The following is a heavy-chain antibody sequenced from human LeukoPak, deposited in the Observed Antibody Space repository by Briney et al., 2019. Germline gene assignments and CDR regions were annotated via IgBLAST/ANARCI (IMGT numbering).Heavy chain of an antibody. D-gene: IGHD3-10*01. CDR2: IYHSGST. Sequence: SETLSLTCTVSGGSISSGGYYWSWIRQPPGKGLEWIGYIYHSGSTYYNPSLKSRVTISVDRSKNQFSLKLSSVTAADTAVYYCARNTGLFDYWGQGTLVTVSS. CDR3: ARNTGLFDY. CDR1: GGSISSGGYY. V-gene: IGHV4-30-2*01. J-gene: IGHJ4*02.